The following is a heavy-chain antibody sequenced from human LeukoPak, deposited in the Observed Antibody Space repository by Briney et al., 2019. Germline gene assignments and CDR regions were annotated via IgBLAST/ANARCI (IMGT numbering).Heavy chain of an antibody. CDR3: ARGDFWSGYYPWDY. V-gene: IGHV4-34*01. D-gene: IGHD3-3*01. CDR2: INHSGST. Sequence: SETLSLTCAVYGGSFSGYYWSWIRQPPVKGLEWLGEINHSGSTNYNPSLKSRVTISVDTSKNQFSLKLSSVTAADTAVYYCARGDFWSGYYPWDYWGQGTLVTVSS. J-gene: IGHJ4*02. CDR1: GGSFSGYY.